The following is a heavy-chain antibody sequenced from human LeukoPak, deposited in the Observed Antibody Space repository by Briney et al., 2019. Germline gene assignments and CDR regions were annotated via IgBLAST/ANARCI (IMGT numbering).Heavy chain of an antibody. CDR2: IYYSGRT. V-gene: IGHV4-59*01. Sequence: SETLSLTCTVSGGSISSYYWSWIRQPPGKGLEWIGYIYYSGRTNYNPSLKSRVTFSVDTSMNQFSLKLSSVTAADTAVYYCARGRESYGFNYWFDPWGQGTLVSVSS. J-gene: IGHJ5*02. CDR3: ARGRESYGFNYWFDP. D-gene: IGHD5-18*01. CDR1: GGSISSYY.